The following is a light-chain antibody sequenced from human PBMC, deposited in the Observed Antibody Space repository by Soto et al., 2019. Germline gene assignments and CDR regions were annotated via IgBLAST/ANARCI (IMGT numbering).Light chain of an antibody. Sequence: QSALTQPASVSGSPGQSITISCTGTSIDVGGYNYVSWYQQHPGKAPKLMIYEVSNRPSGVSNRFSGSKSGNTASLTISGLQAEDEADYYCSSYTSRSTLYVFGTGTKLTVL. CDR2: EVS. J-gene: IGLJ1*01. CDR3: SSYTSRSTLYV. CDR1: SIDVGGYNY. V-gene: IGLV2-14*01.